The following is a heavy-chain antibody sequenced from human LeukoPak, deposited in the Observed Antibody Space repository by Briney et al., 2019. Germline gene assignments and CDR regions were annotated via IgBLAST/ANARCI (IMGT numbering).Heavy chain of an antibody. D-gene: IGHD3-10*01. CDR3: ARSSRYGSGSYCGY. CDR1: GYTFTSYD. V-gene: IGHV1-8*01. Sequence: GASVKVSFKASGYTFTSYDINWVRQATGQGLEWMVWMNPKSGNTGYAQKFQGRVTMTRNTSISTAYMELSSLGSEDTAVYYCARSSRYGSGSYCGYWGQGTLVTVSS. J-gene: IGHJ4*02. CDR2: MNPKSGNT.